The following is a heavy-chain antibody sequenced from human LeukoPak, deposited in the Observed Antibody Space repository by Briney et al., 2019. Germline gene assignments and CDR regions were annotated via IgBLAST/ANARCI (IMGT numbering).Heavy chain of an antibody. CDR2: IKQDGSEK. J-gene: IGHJ4*02. Sequence: PGGSLRPSCAASGFTFSSYWMSWVRQAPGKGLEWVANIKQDGSEKYYVASVKGRFTVSRDNAKNSLYLQMNSLGAEDTAVYYCARPSHAGYWGQRTLVTVSS. CDR3: ARPSHAGY. V-gene: IGHV3-7*05. CDR1: GFTFSSYW.